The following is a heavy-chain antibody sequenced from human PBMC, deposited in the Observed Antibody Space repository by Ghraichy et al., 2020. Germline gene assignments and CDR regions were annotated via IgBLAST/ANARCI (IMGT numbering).Heavy chain of an antibody. Sequence: GESLKISCVGSGFTVSSYSMNWVRQAPGKGLEWVSYITSSGRFISYADSVKGRFTVSRDNAQNSLYLQMRSLRDEDTAVYYCARGSTVVRYYYYDGMDVWGQGTTVTVSS. J-gene: IGHJ6*02. CDR2: ITSSGRFI. D-gene: IGHD4-23*01. CDR1: GFTVSSYS. CDR3: ARGSTVVRYYYYDGMDV. V-gene: IGHV3-48*02.